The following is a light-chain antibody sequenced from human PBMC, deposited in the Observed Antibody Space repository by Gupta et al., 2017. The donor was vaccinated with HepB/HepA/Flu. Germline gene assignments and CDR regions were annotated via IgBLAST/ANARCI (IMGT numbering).Light chain of an antibody. CDR2: YAS. J-gene: IGKJ4*01. CDR1: QSVSSY. Sequence: EMVLTYSPATLSLSPGERATLSCRASQSVSSYLAWYQQKPGHAPRPLIYYASNRATCTPARFSGSGSGTDFTLTISSLEPEDFAVYYCQQRSNWPPLTFGGGTKVEIK. CDR3: QQRSNWPPLT. V-gene: IGKV3-11*01.